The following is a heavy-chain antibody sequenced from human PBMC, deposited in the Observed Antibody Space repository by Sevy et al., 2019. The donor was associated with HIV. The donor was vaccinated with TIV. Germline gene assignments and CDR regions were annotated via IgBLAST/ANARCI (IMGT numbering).Heavy chain of an antibody. D-gene: IGHD3-10*01. V-gene: IGHV3-23*01. CDR2: ISGSGGST. CDR3: AKEGTTMVRGVIIKPDNWFDP. CDR1: GFTFSSYA. J-gene: IGHJ5*02. Sequence: GGSLRLSCAASGFTFSSYAMSWVRQAPGKGLEWVSAISGSGGSTYYADSVKGRFTISRDNSKNTLYLQMNSLRVEETSLYYCAKEGTTMVRGVIIKPDNWFDPWGQGTLVTVSS.